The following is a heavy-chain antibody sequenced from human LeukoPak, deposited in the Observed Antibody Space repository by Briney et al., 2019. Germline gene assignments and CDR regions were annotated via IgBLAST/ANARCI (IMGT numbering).Heavy chain of an antibody. Sequence: GGSLRLSCAASGFTFTNYAMSWVRQAPGKGLEWVSAISISGGSTYYADSVRGRFTISRDTSKNTLYLQMNSLRAEDTAVYYYANGGYSYGDFDYWGQGTLVTVSS. CDR3: ANGGYSYGDFDY. V-gene: IGHV3-23*01. CDR2: ISISGGST. CDR1: GFTFTNYA. J-gene: IGHJ4*02. D-gene: IGHD5-18*01.